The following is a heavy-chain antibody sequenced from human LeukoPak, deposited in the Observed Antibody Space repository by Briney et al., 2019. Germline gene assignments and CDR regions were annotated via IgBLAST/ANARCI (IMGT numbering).Heavy chain of an antibody. CDR1: GFTFSSYS. D-gene: IGHD2-2*01. CDR2: ISSSSSYI. Sequence: PGGSLRLSCAASGFTFSSYSMNWVRQAPGKGLEWVSSISSSSSYICYADSVKGRFTISRDNAKNSLYLQMNSLRAEDTAVYYCARGQRDIVVVPAATYYYYGMDVWGQGTTVTVSS. V-gene: IGHV3-21*01. CDR3: ARGQRDIVVVPAATYYYYGMDV. J-gene: IGHJ6*02.